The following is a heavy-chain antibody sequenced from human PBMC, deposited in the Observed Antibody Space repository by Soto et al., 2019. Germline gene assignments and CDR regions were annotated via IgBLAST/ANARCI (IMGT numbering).Heavy chain of an antibody. Sequence: AGSLRLSCAASGFTFSSYGMHWVRQAPGKGLEWVAVISYDGSNKYYADSVKGRFTISRDNSKNTLYLQMNSLRAEDTAVYYCAKDRARSYYGMDVWGQGTTVTVSS. CDR3: AKDRARSYYGMDV. J-gene: IGHJ6*02. CDR2: ISYDGSNK. CDR1: GFTFSSYG. V-gene: IGHV3-30*18.